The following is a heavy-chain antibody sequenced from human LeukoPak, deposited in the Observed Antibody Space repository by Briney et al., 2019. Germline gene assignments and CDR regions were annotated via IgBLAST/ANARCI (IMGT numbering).Heavy chain of an antibody. V-gene: IGHV4-59*08. CDR3: ARQDSSSWYGDWFDS. J-gene: IGHJ5*01. CDR1: GGSISGYY. CDR2: IFYSGST. D-gene: IGHD6-13*01. Sequence: SETLSLTCTVSGGSISGYYWSWIRQPPGKGLEWIGYIFYSGSTNYNPSLRSRVTISLDTSKNQFSLKLSSVTAADTAVYYCARQDSSSWYGDWFDSWGQGTLVTVSS.